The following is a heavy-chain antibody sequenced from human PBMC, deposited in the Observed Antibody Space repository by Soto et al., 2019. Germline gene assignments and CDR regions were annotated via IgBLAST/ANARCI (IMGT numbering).Heavy chain of an antibody. J-gene: IGHJ4*02. D-gene: IGHD3-22*01. V-gene: IGHV3-74*01. Sequence: PGGSLRLSCAASGFTFNTYWMQWVRQAPGKGLVWVSRIKSDGSYTNYADSVKGRFTISRDNAKNTLFLQMNSLGAEDPAVYYCATGGSGYFTYWGQGTLVTVSS. CDR1: GFTFNTYW. CDR3: ATGGSGYFTY. CDR2: IKSDGSYT.